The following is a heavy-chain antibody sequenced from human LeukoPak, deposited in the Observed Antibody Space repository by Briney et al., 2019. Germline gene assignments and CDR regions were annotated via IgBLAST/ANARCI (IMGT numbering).Heavy chain of an antibody. Sequence: SETLSLTCTVSGGSISSCYWSWIRQPPGKGLEWIGYIYYSGSTNYNPSLKSRVTISVDTSKKQFSLKLTSVTAADTAIYYCATEYCASSSCRFDSWGQGTLVTVSS. CDR3: ATEYCASSSCRFDS. D-gene: IGHD2-2*01. V-gene: IGHV4-59*01. CDR2: IYYSGST. CDR1: GGSISSCY. J-gene: IGHJ4*02.